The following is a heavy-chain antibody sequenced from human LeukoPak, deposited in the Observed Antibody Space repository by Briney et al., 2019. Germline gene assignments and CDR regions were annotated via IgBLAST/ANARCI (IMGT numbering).Heavy chain of an antibody. CDR1: GFTFSDYY. CDR2: ISSSGSTI. Sequence: GGSLRLSCAASGFTFSDYYMSWIRQAPGKGLEGVSYISSSGSTIYYADSVKGRFTISRDNAKNSLYLQMNSLRAEDTAVYYCVSDCSGGSCYYYMDVWGKGTTVTVSS. V-gene: IGHV3-11*04. CDR3: VSDCSGGSCYYYMDV. D-gene: IGHD2-15*01. J-gene: IGHJ6*03.